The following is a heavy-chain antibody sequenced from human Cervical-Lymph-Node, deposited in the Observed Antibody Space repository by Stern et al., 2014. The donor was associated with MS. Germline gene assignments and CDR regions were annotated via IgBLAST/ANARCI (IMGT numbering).Heavy chain of an antibody. V-gene: IGHV3-15*01. D-gene: IGHD1-26*01. CDR2: IKRKSDGGTT. J-gene: IGHJ4*02. CDR3: TTYIVGGDY. CDR1: GFTFSNAW. Sequence: EVQLVESGGGLVKPGGSLRLSCSAAGFTFSNAWMSWVRQAPGKGLAWVGRIKRKSDGGTTDYAAPVRGRFTISRDDSKNTLYLQKSSLKTEDTAVYYCTTYIVGGDYWGQGTLVTVSS.